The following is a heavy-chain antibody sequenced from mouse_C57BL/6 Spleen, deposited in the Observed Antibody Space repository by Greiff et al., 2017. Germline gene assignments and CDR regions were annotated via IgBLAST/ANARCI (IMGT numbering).Heavy chain of an antibody. CDR1: GFSLSTSGMG. CDR3: ARRRGSTDAMDY. Sequence: QVTLKESGPGILQSSQTLSLTCSFSGFSLSTSGMGVSWIRQPSGKGLEWLAHIYLDDVKRYTPSLKSRITIAEDTSRKQVFLKITSVDTADTATYCCARRRGSTDAMDYWGQGTSVTVSS. J-gene: IGHJ4*01. CDR2: IYLDDVK. V-gene: IGHV8-12*01. D-gene: IGHD2-1*01.